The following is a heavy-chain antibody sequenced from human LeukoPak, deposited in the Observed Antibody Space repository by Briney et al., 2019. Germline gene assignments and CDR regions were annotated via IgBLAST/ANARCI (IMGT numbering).Heavy chain of an antibody. CDR2: IYTSGST. CDR3: ARANRITIFGVIIIYAFDI. V-gene: IGHV4-61*02. CDR1: GGSISSGSYY. D-gene: IGHD3-3*01. Sequence: SQTLSLTCTVSGGSISSGSYYWSWIRQPAGKGLEWIGRIYTSGSTNYNPSLKSRVTISVDTSKNQFSLKLSSVTAADTAVYYCARANRITIFGVIIIYAFDIWGQGTMVTVSS. J-gene: IGHJ3*02.